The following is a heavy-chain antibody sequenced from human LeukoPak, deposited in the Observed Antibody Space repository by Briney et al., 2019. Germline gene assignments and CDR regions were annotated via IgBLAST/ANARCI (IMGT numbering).Heavy chain of an antibody. J-gene: IGHJ6*03. Sequence: ASVKVSCKASGYTFTSYGIIWVRQAPGQGLEWMGWISAYNGNTNYAQKLQGRVTMTTDTSTSTAYMELRSLRSDDTAVYYCARGSDIARDYYYYYMDVWGKGTTVTVSS. D-gene: IGHD2-21*02. CDR2: ISAYNGNT. V-gene: IGHV1-18*01. CDR1: GYTFTSYG. CDR3: ARGSDIARDYYYYYMDV.